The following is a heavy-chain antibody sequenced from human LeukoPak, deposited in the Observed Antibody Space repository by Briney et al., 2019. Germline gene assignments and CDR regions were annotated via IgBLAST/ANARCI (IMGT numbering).Heavy chain of an antibody. Sequence: PSETLSLTCAVYGGSFSGYYWSWIRQPPGKGLEWIGEINHSGSTNYNPSLKSRVTISVDTSKNQFSLKLSSVTAADTAVYYCARGHWSGWYRYYFDYWGQGTLVTVSS. J-gene: IGHJ4*02. CDR1: GGSFSGYY. CDR3: ARGHWSGWYRYYFDY. CDR2: INHSGST. D-gene: IGHD6-19*01. V-gene: IGHV4-34*01.